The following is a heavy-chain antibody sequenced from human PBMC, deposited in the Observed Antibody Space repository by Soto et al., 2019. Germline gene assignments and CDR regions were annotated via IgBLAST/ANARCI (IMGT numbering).Heavy chain of an antibody. V-gene: IGHV1-2*02. CDR3: ARDEGRRTTGNNWFDP. CDR1: GGTFSSYA. J-gene: IGHJ5*02. D-gene: IGHD4-17*01. CDR2: INPNSGGT. Sequence: QVQLVQSGAEVKKPGSSVKVSCKASGGTFSSYAISWVRQAPGQGLEWMGGINPNSGGTNYAQKFQGRVTMTRDTSISTAYMELSRLRSDDTAVYYCARDEGRRTTGNNWFDPWGQGTLVTVSS.